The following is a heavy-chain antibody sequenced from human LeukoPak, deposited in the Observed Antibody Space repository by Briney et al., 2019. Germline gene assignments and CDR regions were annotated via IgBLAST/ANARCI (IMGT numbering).Heavy chain of an antibody. CDR1: GFTFSSYA. CDR2: ISGSGGST. J-gene: IGHJ4*02. Sequence: GGSLRLSCAASGFTFSSYAMSWVRQAPGKGLEWVSAISGSGGSTYYADSVKGRFTISRDNSKNTLYLQMNSLRAEDTAVYYCAKDSPPYYYDSSGYLLDYWGQGTLVTVSS. CDR3: AKDSPPYYYDSSGYLLDY. D-gene: IGHD3-22*01. V-gene: IGHV3-23*01.